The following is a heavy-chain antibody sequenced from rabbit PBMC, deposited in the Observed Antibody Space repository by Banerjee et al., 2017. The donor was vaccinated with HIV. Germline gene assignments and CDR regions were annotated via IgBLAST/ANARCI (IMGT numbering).Heavy chain of an antibody. CDR1: GFSFSSSYW. D-gene: IGHD4-2*01. CDR3: ARGSGWDGSDL. V-gene: IGHV1S45*01. J-gene: IGHJ4*01. Sequence: QEQLEESGGDLVKPEGSLTLTCTASGFSFSSSYWICWVRQAPGKGLEWIACIYTGSGNTYYASWAKGRFTISKTSSTTVTLQMTSLTAADTATYFCARGSGWDGSDLWGPGTLVTVS. CDR2: IYTGSGNT.